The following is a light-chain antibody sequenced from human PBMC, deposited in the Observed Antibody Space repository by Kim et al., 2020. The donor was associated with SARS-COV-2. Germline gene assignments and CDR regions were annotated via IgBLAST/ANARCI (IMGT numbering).Light chain of an antibody. Sequence: SYELTQPPSVSVSPGQTARITCSGDALPNQYAYWFQQKPGQAPVLVIYEDTERPSGIPERFSGSTSGTTVTLTISGVQAEDEADYYCQSSDSSDTFWVFGGGTQRTVL. CDR1: ALPNQY. CDR2: EDT. J-gene: IGLJ3*02. V-gene: IGLV3-25*03. CDR3: QSSDSSDTFWV.